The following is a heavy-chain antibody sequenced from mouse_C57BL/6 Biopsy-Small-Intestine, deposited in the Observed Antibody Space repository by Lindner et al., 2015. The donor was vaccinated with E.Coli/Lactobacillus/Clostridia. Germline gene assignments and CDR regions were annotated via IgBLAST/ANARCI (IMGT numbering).Heavy chain of an antibody. V-gene: IGHV1-18*01. CDR1: GYTFTDHN. D-gene: IGHD1-1*01. Sequence: VQLQESGPKLVKPGASVKIPCKAPGYTFTDHNMDWVKQNHGESLEWIGDINPNNGGTIYNQKFKGRATLTVDKSSSTAYMELHRLTSEDTAVYYCARGGITTDGPNFDYWGQGTILTVSS. CDR2: INPNNGGT. J-gene: IGHJ2*01. CDR3: ARGGITTDGPNFDY.